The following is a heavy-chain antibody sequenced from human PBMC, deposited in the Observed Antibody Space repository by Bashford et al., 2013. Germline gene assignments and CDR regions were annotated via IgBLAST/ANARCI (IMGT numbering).Heavy chain of an antibody. Sequence: SVKVSCKASGIIFSSYGFSWVRQAPGQGLEWMGGIIPIFGTTNYAQKFQGRVTITADESTSTVYMELSSLRSEDTAFYFCAIPPDRGGYNHYYNYYDMDVWGQGTTVTVSS. CDR2: IIPIFGTT. CDR3: AIPPDRGGYNHYYNYYDMDV. CDR1: GIIFSSYG. J-gene: IGHJ6*02. V-gene: IGHV1-69*13. D-gene: IGHD5-24*01.